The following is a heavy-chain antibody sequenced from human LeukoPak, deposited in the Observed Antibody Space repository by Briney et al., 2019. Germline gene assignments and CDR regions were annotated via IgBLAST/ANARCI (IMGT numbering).Heavy chain of an antibody. J-gene: IGHJ2*01. CDR3: AKGVGSGTTYWYFDL. V-gene: IGHV3-23*01. CDR2: INGSGGTT. Sequence: AGSMRLSCAASGFTFNSYAMTWVRQAPGKGLEWVSIINGSGGTTYYADSVKGRFTISRDNSQNTLYLQMNSLRAEDRAVYYCAKGVGSGTTYWYFDLWGRGTLVTVSS. D-gene: IGHD1-1*01. CDR1: GFTFNSYA.